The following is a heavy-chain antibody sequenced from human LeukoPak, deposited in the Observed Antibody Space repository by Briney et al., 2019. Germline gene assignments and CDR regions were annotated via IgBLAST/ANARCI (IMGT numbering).Heavy chain of an antibody. CDR2: INSDGSDT. V-gene: IGHV3-74*01. CDR3: ARMTTVTTEGI. Sequence: GSLRLSCAASGFTFSHFWIHWVRQAPGKGLVWVSRINSDGSDTIYADSVKGRFTSSRDNAKNILYLQMNNLRAEDTAVYYCARMTTVTTEGIWGQGTMVTVSS. CDR1: GFTFSHFW. D-gene: IGHD4-17*01. J-gene: IGHJ3*02.